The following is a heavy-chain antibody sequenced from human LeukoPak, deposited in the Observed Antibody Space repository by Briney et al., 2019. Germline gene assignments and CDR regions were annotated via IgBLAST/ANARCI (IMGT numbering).Heavy chain of an antibody. CDR1: GFTFSSNA. Sequence: PGGSLRLSCAASGFTFSSNAMSWVRQAPGKGLEWVSAVSGSGGSTYYADSVKGRFTISRDNSKHTVYLQMNSLRAEDTAIYYCSKGYSSSWDYFDYWGQGTLVIVSS. D-gene: IGHD6-13*01. V-gene: IGHV3-23*01. J-gene: IGHJ4*02. CDR3: SKGYSSSWDYFDY. CDR2: VSGSGGST.